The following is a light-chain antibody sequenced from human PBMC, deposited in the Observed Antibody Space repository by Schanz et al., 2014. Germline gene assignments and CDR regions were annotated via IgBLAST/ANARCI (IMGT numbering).Light chain of an antibody. CDR3: QQYGSSHGT. CDR1: QSVSSY. J-gene: IGKJ1*01. CDR2: DAS. V-gene: IGKV3D-20*01. Sequence: EIVLTQSPATLSLSPGERATLSCRASQSVSSYLAWYQQKPGLAPRLLIYDASSRATGIPDRFSGSGSGTDFTLTISRLEPEDFAVYYCQQYGSSHGTFGQGTKVEIK.